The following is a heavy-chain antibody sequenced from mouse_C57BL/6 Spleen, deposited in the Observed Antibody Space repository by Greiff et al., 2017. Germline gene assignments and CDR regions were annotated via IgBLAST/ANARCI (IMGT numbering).Heavy chain of an antibody. D-gene: IGHD1-1*01. Sequence: DVKLVESGGGLVKPGGSLKLSCAASGFTFSDYGMHWVRQAPEKGLEWVAYISSGSSTSYYADTVKGRFTISRDNAKNTLFLQMTSLMSEDTAVYYCARGAHYYGSSYDMDYWGQGTSVTVSS. CDR1: GFTFSDYG. J-gene: IGHJ4*01. V-gene: IGHV5-17*01. CDR2: ISSGSSTS. CDR3: ARGAHYYGSSYDMDY.